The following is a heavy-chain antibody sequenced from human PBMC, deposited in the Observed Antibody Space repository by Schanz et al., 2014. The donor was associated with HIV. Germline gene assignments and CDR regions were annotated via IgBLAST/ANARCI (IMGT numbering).Heavy chain of an antibody. Sequence: QVRLVQSGAEVKKPGASVTVSCKTSEKTFSDIDINWVRQATGQGLDWMGRMNPNSGDTAYAQRFQGRVTMTRDISISTAYLELSSLTSEDTAVYYCARRGVYSLPPDNRFDPWGQGTLVTVSS. D-gene: IGHD2-8*01. CDR3: ARRGVYSLPPDNRFDP. J-gene: IGHJ5*02. CDR1: EKTFSDID. V-gene: IGHV1-8*01. CDR2: MNPNSGDT.